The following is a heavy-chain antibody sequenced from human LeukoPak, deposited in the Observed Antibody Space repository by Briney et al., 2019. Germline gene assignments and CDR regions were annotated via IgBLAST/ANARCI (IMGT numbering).Heavy chain of an antibody. Sequence: SETLSLTCSVAGVSMSIYYWSWIRQPPGKGLEWIGYVSYSGSTNYNPSLKSRVTISVDTSKNQFSLKLSSVTAVDTAVYYCASLSRVAGTFSEFLFWGQGTLVTVSS. CDR3: ASLSRVAGTFSEFLF. V-gene: IGHV4-59*01. CDR2: VSYSGST. CDR1: GVSMSIYY. D-gene: IGHD2-15*01. J-gene: IGHJ4*02.